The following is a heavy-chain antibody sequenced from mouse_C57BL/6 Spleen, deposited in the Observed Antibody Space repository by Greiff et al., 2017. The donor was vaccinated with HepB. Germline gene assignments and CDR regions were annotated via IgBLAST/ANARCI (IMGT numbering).Heavy chain of an antibody. CDR1: GYTFTDYY. V-gene: IGHV1-26*01. Sequence: EVQLQQSGPELVKPGASVKISCKASGYTFTDYYMNWVKQSHGKSLEWIGDINPNNGGTSYNQKFKGKATLTVDKSSSTAYMELRSLTSEDSAVYYCARYFYYDYAMDYWGQGTSVTVSS. CDR3: ARYFYYDYAMDY. CDR2: INPNNGGT. D-gene: IGHD2-4*01. J-gene: IGHJ4*01.